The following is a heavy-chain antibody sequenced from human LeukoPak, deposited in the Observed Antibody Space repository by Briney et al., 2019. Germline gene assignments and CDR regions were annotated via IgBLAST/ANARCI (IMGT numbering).Heavy chain of an antibody. CDR1: GSTFSSCS. D-gene: IGHD3/OR15-3a*01. V-gene: IGHV3-21*05. Sequence: GGSLRLSCAASGSTFSSCSMNWVRQAPGKGLEWVAYITTSSSDINYADSVKGRFTISRDNAKYSLYLQMNSLRDEDTAVYYCARDKDWSFDNWGQGILVTVSS. CDR3: ARDKDWSFDN. CDR2: ITTSSSDI. J-gene: IGHJ4*02.